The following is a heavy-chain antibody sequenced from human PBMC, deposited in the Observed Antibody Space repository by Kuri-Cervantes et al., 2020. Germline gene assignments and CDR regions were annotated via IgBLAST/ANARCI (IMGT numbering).Heavy chain of an antibody. CDR2: IYYSGST. V-gene: IGHV4-61*01. D-gene: IGHD4-23*01. CDR1: GGSVSSGSYY. Sequence: SETLSLTCTVSGGSVSSGSYYWSWIRQPPGKGLEWIGYIYYSGSTNYNPSLKSRVTISVDTSKNQFSLKLSSVTAADTAVYYCARVGGNSDAFDIWGQGTMVTVSS. CDR3: ARVGGNSDAFDI. J-gene: IGHJ3*02.